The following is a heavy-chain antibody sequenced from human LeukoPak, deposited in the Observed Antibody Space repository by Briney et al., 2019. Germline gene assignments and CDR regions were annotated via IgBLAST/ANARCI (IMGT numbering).Heavy chain of an antibody. CDR3: ARDWEARLEAFDI. J-gene: IGHJ3*02. D-gene: IGHD6-6*01. Sequence: SVKVSCKASGGTFSSYAISWVRQAPGQGLEWMGGIIPIFGTANYAQKFQGGVTITTDESTSTAYMELSSLRSEDTAVYYCARDWEARLEAFDIWGQGTMVTVSS. CDR2: IIPIFGTA. V-gene: IGHV1-69*05. CDR1: GGTFSSYA.